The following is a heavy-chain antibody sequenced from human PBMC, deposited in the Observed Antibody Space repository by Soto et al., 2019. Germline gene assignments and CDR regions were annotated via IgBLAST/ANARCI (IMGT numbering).Heavy chain of an antibody. CDR2: IYYSGSA. D-gene: IGHD3-3*01. CDR1: GGSFSGDY. Sequence: PSETLSLTCAVYGGSFSGDYWSWIRQPPGRGLEWIGEIYYSGSANYNPSLKSRVTISVDTSKNQFSLKLSSATAADTAVYYCARPRGPYDFWSGYSVWGQGTLVTVSS. CDR3: ARPRGPYDFWSGYSV. J-gene: IGHJ4*02. V-gene: IGHV4-34*01.